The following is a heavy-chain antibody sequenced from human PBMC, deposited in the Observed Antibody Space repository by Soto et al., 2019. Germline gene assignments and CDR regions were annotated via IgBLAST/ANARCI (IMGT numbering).Heavy chain of an antibody. D-gene: IGHD2-2*02. J-gene: IGHJ6*02. CDR3: AKDGTTAGIHFYGMDV. V-gene: IGHV3-23*01. CDR2: LGRGGDT. Sequence: GGSLRLSCEVSGFSLTSYGMNWVRQSPDKGLEWVSTLGRGGDTFYTDSVKGRFTISRDISKNTVFLQMNSLRAGDTALYFCAKDGTTAGIHFYGMDVWGQGTTVTVSS. CDR1: GFSLTSYG.